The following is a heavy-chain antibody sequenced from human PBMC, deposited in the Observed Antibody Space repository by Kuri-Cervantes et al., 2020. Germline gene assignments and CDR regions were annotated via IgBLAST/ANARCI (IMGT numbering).Heavy chain of an antibody. V-gene: IGHV4-39*01. CDR1: GGSFSGYY. J-gene: IGHJ4*02. CDR3: APSRLLWFGELFPSYFDY. CDR2: IYYSGST. D-gene: IGHD3-10*01. Sequence: SQTLSLTCAVYGGSFSGYYWGWIRQPPGKGLEWIGSIYYSGSTYYNPSLKSRVTISVDTSKNQFSLKLSSVTAADTAVYYCAPSRLLWFGELFPSYFDYWGQGTLVTVSS.